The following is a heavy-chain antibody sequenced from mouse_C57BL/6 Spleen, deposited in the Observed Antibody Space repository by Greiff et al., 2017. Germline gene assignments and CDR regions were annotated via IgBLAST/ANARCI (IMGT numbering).Heavy chain of an antibody. D-gene: IGHD3-3*01. CDR3: ARDLGGYSDY. CDR1: GYSITSGYY. V-gene: IGHV3-6*01. J-gene: IGHJ2*01. CDR2: ISYDGSN. Sequence: EVQRVESGPGLVKPSQSLSLTCSVTGYSITSGYYWNWIRQFPGNKLEWMGYISYDGSNNYNPSLKNRISITRDTSKNQFFLKLNSVTTEDTATYYCARDLGGYSDYWGQGTTLTVSS.